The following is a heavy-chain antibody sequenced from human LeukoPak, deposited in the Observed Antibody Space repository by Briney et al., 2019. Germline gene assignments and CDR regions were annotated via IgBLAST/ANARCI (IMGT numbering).Heavy chain of an antibody. D-gene: IGHD5-12*01. Sequence: SETLSLTCSVSGGSISGAYWSWIRQAPGKGLEWIGYIYYSGSTDYNPSLESRVTISIDTSKNHFTLNLTAVTAADTAIYYCARTGSGRDYYGMDVWGQGTSVTVSS. J-gene: IGHJ6*02. CDR3: ARTGSGRDYYGMDV. V-gene: IGHV4-59*01. CDR2: IYYSGST. CDR1: GGSISGAY.